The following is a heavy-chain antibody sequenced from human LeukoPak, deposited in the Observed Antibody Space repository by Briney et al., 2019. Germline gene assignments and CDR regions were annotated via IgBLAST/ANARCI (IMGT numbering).Heavy chain of an antibody. J-gene: IGHJ5*02. D-gene: IGHD3-22*01. Sequence: GGSLRLSCAASGFTFSSYAMSWVRQAPGKGLEWVSRINWNGGSTSYADSVKGRFTISRDNAKNTLNLQMNSLRAEDTAVYYCARDLGQYYDTSDNWFDPWGQGTLVTVSS. CDR1: GFTFSSYA. CDR3: ARDLGQYYDTSDNWFDP. CDR2: INWNGGST. V-gene: IGHV3-20*04.